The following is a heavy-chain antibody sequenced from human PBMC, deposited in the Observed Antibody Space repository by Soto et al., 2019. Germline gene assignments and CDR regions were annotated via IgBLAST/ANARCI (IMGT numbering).Heavy chain of an antibody. V-gene: IGHV4-30-2*01. CDR3: ARGLNFYGMGTLKFDY. Sequence: SETLSLTCAVSGVSISSGGYSWSWIRQPPGKGLEWIGYIYHSGSTFYNPSLKSRVTISVDTSKNQFSLDLNSVTAADTAVYYCARGLNFYGMGTLKFDYWGQGTLVTVSS. J-gene: IGHJ4*02. CDR1: GVSISSGGYS. CDR2: IYHSGST. D-gene: IGHD3-10*01.